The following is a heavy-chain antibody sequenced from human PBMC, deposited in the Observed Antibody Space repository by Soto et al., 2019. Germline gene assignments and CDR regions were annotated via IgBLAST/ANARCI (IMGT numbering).Heavy chain of an antibody. D-gene: IGHD6-13*01. CDR1: GYSFTSYW. CDR3: ASSIAAAGMGDYYGMDV. J-gene: IGHJ6*02. CDR2: IDPSDSYT. V-gene: IGHV5-10-1*01. Sequence: PGESLKISCKGSGYSFTSYWISWVRQRPGKGLEWMGRIDPSDSYTNYSPSFQGHVTISADKSISTAYLQWSSLKASDTAMYYCASSIAAAGMGDYYGMDVWGQGTTVTVSS.